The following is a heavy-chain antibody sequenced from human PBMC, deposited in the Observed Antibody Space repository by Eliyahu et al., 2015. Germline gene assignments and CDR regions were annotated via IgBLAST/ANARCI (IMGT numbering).Heavy chain of an antibody. CDR1: GFXFXXYW. V-gene: IGHV3-7*01. Sequence: EVQLVESGGGLVQPGGSLRLSCXASGFXFXXYWRSWVRQAPGKGLEWVANIKQDGSEKYYVDSVKGRFTISRDNAKNSLYLQMNSLRAEDTAVYYCARDMVMAQYYYYYYGMDVWGQGTTVTVSS. D-gene: IGHD3-22*01. CDR3: ARDMVMAQYYYYYYGMDV. J-gene: IGHJ6*02. CDR2: IKQDGSEK.